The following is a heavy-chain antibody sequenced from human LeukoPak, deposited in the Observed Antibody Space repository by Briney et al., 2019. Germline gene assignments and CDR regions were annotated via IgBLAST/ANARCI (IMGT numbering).Heavy chain of an antibody. Sequence: GASVKVSCKASGYTFSSYGISWVRQAPGQGLEWMGWISAYNGNTNYAQKLQGRVTMTTDTSTSTTYMELRSLRSDDAAVYYCARDEGGHNYVYWGQGTLVTVSS. J-gene: IGHJ4*02. CDR2: ISAYNGNT. CDR1: GYTFSSYG. CDR3: ARDEGGHNYVY. D-gene: IGHD3-10*02. V-gene: IGHV1-18*01.